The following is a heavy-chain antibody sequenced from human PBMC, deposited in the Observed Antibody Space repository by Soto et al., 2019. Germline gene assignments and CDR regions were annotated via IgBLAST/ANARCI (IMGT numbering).Heavy chain of an antibody. D-gene: IGHD3-22*01. Sequence: EVQLVESGGGLVQPGGSLRLSCAASGFTFSLYWMSWVRQAPGKGLEGVANIKQDETERYYVDSVKGRFTISRANAMNSLHLQMTGLRAEETAVYYCARVSPSGGYYVWGQGTTVTVSS. CDR1: GFTFSLYW. CDR3: ARVSPSGGYYV. V-gene: IGHV3-7*01. J-gene: IGHJ6*02. CDR2: IKQDETER.